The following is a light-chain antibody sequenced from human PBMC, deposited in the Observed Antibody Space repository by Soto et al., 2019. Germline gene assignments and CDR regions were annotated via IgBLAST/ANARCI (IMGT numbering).Light chain of an antibody. CDR1: SSNIGTNY. CDR2: DNN. J-gene: IGLJ2*01. CDR3: ATWDSSLSGGV. V-gene: IGLV1-51*01. Sequence: QSALTQPPSVSAAPGQRVTISCSGGSSNIGTNYVSWYQQLPGTAPKLLIYDNNRRPSGIPDRFSGSKSGTSATLGITGLQTGDEADYYCATWDSSLSGGVFGGGTKVTVL.